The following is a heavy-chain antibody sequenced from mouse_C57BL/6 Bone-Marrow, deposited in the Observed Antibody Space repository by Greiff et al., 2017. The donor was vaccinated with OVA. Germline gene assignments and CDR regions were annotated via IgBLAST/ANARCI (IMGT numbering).Heavy chain of an antibody. CDR2: INPNNGGT. Sequence: VQLQQSGPELVKPGASVKIPCKASGYTFTDYNMDWVKQSHGKSLEWIGDINPNNGGTIYNQKFKGKATLTVDKSSSTAYMELRSLTSEVTAVYYCAREGGDYDWFAYWGQGTLVTVSA. D-gene: IGHD2-4*01. V-gene: IGHV1-18*01. CDR1: GYTFTDYN. J-gene: IGHJ3*01. CDR3: AREGGDYDWFAY.